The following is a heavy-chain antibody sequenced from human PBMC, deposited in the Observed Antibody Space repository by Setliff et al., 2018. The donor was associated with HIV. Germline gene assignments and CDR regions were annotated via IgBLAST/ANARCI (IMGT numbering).Heavy chain of an antibody. D-gene: IGHD3-9*01. CDR1: GTVSGGSINSYY. CDR3: AKTIGRYFDIFDN. Sequence: PSETLSLTCTVSGTVSGGSINSYYWGWIRQPPGTGLEWIGSISSSGNTYYNPSLKSRVTTSVDTPKNQFSLKLNSVTAADTAVYYCAKTIGRYFDIFDNWGQGTLVTVSS. V-gene: IGHV4-39*01. CDR2: ISSSGNT. J-gene: IGHJ4*02.